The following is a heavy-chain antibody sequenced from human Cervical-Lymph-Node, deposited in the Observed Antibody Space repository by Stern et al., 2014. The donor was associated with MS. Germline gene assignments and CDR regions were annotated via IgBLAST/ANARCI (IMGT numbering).Heavy chain of an antibody. J-gene: IGHJ6*02. CDR1: GGTFSSYA. V-gene: IGHV1-69*01. D-gene: IGHD1-26*01. Sequence: QMQLVQSGAEVKKPGSSVKVSCKASGGTFSSYAISWVRQAPGQGLEWVGGVIPIFGTANYAQKVQGRVTISGGESTSTAYMELSSLRSEDTAVYYCARGELKEGLVRGMDVWGQGTTVTVSS. CDR3: ARGELKEGLVRGMDV. CDR2: VIPIFGTA.